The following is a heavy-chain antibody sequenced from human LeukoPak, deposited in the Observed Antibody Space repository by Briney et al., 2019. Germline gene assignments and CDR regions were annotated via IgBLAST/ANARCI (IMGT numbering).Heavy chain of an antibody. CDR1: GFAFSSYN. Sequence: GGSLRLSCAASGFAFSSYNMNWVRQAPGKGLEWISYIGSSGSPTHYADSVGGRFTISRDNAKNSLYLQMNSLRDEDTAVYYCARGSIAVAPPCFDYWGQGTLVTVSS. D-gene: IGHD6-19*01. J-gene: IGHJ4*02. CDR3: ARGSIAVAPPCFDY. V-gene: IGHV3-48*02. CDR2: IGSSGSPT.